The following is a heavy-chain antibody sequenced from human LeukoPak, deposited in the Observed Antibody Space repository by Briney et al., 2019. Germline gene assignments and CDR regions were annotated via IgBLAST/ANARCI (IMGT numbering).Heavy chain of an antibody. Sequence: SETLSLTCAVSGGSINSYYWSWIRQPPGKGLEWIGYIYYSGSTNYNPSLKSRVTISVDTSKNQFSLKLSSVTAADTAVYYCATSTTVVHYYFDYWGQGTLVTVSS. CDR3: ATSTTVVHYYFDY. V-gene: IGHV4-59*01. D-gene: IGHD4-23*01. J-gene: IGHJ4*02. CDR2: IYYSGST. CDR1: GGSINSYY.